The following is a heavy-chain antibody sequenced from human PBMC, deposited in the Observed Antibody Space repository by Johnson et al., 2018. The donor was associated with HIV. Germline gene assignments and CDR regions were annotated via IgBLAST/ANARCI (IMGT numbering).Heavy chain of an antibody. CDR3: ARRAHDAFDI. Sequence: VQLVESGGGLVKPGGSLRLSCAASGFTFSSYAMHWVRQAPGKGLEYVSAISSDGGSSYSANSVKGRFTISRDNSKNTLFLQMGSLRAEDMAVYYCARRAHDAFDIWGQGTMVT. CDR2: ISSDGGSS. V-gene: IGHV3-64*01. CDR1: GFTFSSYA. J-gene: IGHJ3*02.